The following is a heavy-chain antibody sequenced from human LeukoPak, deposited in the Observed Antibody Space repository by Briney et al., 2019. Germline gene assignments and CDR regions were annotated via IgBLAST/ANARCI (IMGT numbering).Heavy chain of an antibody. CDR1: GYTFTSYD. J-gene: IGHJ4*02. Sequence: ASVKVSCKASGYTFTSYDINWVRQATGQGLEWMGWMNPNSGNTGYAQKFQGRVTTTRNTSISTAYMELSSLRSEDTAVYYCARGRRGSYYFDYWGQGTLVTVSS. CDR3: ARGRRGSYYFDY. V-gene: IGHV1-8*01. D-gene: IGHD2-15*01. CDR2: MNPNSGNT.